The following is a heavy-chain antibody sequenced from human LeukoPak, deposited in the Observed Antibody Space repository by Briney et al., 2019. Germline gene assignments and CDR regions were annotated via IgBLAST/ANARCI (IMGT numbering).Heavy chain of an antibody. CDR2: MNPYSGNT. Sequence: ASVKVSCKASGYTFTSYDINWVRQATGQGLEWMGWMNPYSGNTGYAQKLQGRATMTRNTSISTAYMELSSLRSEDTAVYYCARDCLYYYGSGSYKVDPWDQGTLVTVSS. CDR3: ARDCLYYYGSGSYKVDP. D-gene: IGHD3-10*01. CDR1: GYTFTSYD. J-gene: IGHJ5*02. V-gene: IGHV1-8*01.